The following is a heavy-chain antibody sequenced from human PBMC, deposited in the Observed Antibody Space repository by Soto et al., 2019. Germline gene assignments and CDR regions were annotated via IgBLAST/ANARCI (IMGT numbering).Heavy chain of an antibody. V-gene: IGHV1-8*01. CDR2: MNPDSGHA. Sequence: ASVKVSCKASGYTFTNSDINWVRQAPGQGLEWMGWMNPDSGHAAYAQKFQGRVTLTTSTSTSTVYMEMRSLGSEDTAVYYCARRPHCSGGICYYGLDNWGQGTLVTVSS. J-gene: IGHJ4*02. CDR1: GYTFTNSD. CDR3: ARRPHCSGGICYYGLDN. D-gene: IGHD2-15*01.